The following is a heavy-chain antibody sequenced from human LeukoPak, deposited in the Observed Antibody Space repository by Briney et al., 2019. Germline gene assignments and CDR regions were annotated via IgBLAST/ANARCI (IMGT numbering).Heavy chain of an antibody. CDR3: AREVVAATIFQPYYYYMDV. D-gene: IGHD2-15*01. CDR2: ISAYNGNT. V-gene: IGHV1-18*01. J-gene: IGHJ6*03. CDR1: GYTFTSYG. Sequence: ASVKVSCKASGYTFTSYGISWVRQAPGQGLEWMGWISAYNGNTNYAQKLQGRVTMTTDTSTSTAYMELRSLRSDDTAVYYCAREVVAATIFQPYYYYMDVWGKGTTVTVSS.